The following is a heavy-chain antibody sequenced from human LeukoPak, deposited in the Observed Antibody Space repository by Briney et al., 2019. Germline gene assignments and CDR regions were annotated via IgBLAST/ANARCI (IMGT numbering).Heavy chain of an antibody. CDR2: IYYSGST. CDR3: ARQRSYYDFWSGYGNWFDP. J-gene: IGHJ5*02. D-gene: IGHD3-3*01. V-gene: IGHV4-39*01. CDR1: GGSISSSSYY. Sequence: SETLSPTCTVSGGSISSSSYYWGWIRQPPGKGLEWIGSIYYSGSTYYNPSLKSRVTISVDTSKNQFSLKLSSVTAADTAVYYCARQRSYYDFWSGYGNWFDPWGQGTLVTVSS.